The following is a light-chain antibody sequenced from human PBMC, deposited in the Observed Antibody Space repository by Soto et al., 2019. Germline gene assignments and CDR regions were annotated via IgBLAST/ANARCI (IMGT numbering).Light chain of an antibody. Sequence: EIVLTQSPATLSLSPGETATLSCRASQSVGSSVAWYQLKPGQAPRLLINDAFDRATGIPARFSGSGSGTDFTLTVSSLDPEDFAVYYCQQRSGWPLTFGGGTKVEIK. CDR3: QQRSGWPLT. J-gene: IGKJ4*01. V-gene: IGKV3-11*01. CDR2: DAF. CDR1: QSVGSS.